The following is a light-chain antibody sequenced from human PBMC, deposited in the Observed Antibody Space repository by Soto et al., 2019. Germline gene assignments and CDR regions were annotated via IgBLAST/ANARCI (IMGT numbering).Light chain of an antibody. V-gene: IGLV3-21*02. CDR1: NIGNKS. CDR3: QVCDSSSDDRSDPTSDRWV. Sequence: SYELTQPPSVSVAPGQTAMITCGGNNIGNKSVHWYQQRPGQAPVLVVYDDSDRPSGIPDRLSGSNSENTATLTISRVEAVDEADFYCQVCDSSSDDRSDPTSDRWVFGGGTKLTVL. CDR2: DDS. J-gene: IGLJ3*02.